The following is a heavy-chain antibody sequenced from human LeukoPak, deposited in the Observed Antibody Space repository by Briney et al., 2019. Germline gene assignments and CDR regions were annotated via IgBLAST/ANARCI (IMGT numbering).Heavy chain of an antibody. Sequence: SETLSLTCAVYGESFSGYYWSWIRLPPGKGLEWIGEINHRGTTNFNPSLKSRVTISVDTSKNQFSLNLSSVTAADTAVYYCARRVVKVVPAARKTLDYWGQGTLVTVSS. V-gene: IGHV4-34*01. D-gene: IGHD2-2*01. CDR1: GESFSGYY. CDR2: INHRGTT. CDR3: ARRVVKVVPAARKTLDY. J-gene: IGHJ4*02.